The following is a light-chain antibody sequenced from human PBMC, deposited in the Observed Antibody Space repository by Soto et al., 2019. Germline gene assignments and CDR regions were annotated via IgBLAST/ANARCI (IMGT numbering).Light chain of an antibody. CDR1: QSISSSY. Sequence: EIVLTQSPGTLSLSPGERATLSCRASQSISSSYLAWYQQKPGQAPRLLIYGVSNRATGIPDRFSGSGSGTDSTLTISRLEPEDFAVYYCQLHGDSPPGYTFGQGTKLEIK. V-gene: IGKV3-20*01. CDR2: GVS. J-gene: IGKJ2*01. CDR3: QLHGDSPPGYT.